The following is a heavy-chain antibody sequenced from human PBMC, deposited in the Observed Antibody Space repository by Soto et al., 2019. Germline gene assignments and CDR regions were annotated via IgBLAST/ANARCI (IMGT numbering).Heavy chain of an antibody. D-gene: IGHD4-17*01. CDR2: ISAYNGNT. Sequence: QVQLVQSGAEVKKPGASVKVSCKASGYTFTSYGISWVRQAPGQGLEWMGWISAYNGNTNYAQKLQGRVTMTTDTSTSTAYLELRSRRSDATAVYSCARAAPRAPPDYGDYYFDYWGQGTLVTVAS. CDR1: GYTFTSYG. CDR3: ARAAPRAPPDYGDYYFDY. J-gene: IGHJ4*02. V-gene: IGHV1-18*01.